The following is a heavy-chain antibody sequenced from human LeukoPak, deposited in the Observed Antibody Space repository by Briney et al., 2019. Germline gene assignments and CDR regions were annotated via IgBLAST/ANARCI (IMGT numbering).Heavy chain of an antibody. CDR1: GGTFSSYT. CDR2: IIPIFGTA. CDR3: ASHYDFWSGYPFWY. V-gene: IGHV1-69*05. Sequence: SVKVSCKASGGTFSSYTISWVRQAPGQGLEWMGGIIPIFGTANYAQKFQGRVTITTDESTSTAYMELSSLRSEDTAVYYCASHYDFWSGYPFWYWGQGTLVTVSS. J-gene: IGHJ4*02. D-gene: IGHD3-3*01.